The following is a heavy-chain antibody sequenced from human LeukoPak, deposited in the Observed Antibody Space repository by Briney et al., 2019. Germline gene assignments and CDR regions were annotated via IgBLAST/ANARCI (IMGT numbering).Heavy chain of an antibody. CDR1: GFTVSSNY. Sequence: PGGSLRLSCAASGFTVSSNYMSWVRQAPGKGLEWVSVIYSGGSTYYADSVKGRFTISRDNSKNTLSLQMNSLRAEDTAVYYCARGYDSSGYPFDYWGQGTLVTVSS. D-gene: IGHD3-22*01. V-gene: IGHV3-53*01. CDR2: IYSGGST. CDR3: ARGYDSSGYPFDY. J-gene: IGHJ4*02.